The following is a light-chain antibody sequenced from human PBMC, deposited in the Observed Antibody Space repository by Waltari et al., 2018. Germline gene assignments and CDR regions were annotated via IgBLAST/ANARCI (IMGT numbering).Light chain of an antibody. Sequence: DIQMTQSPSSLSASVGDRVTITCQASQDNSNNLNWYQQKPGKAPKLLIYDASNLETGVPSRVSGSGSGTDFTFTISSLQPEDIATYYCQQYDNLPYTFGQGTKLEIK. V-gene: IGKV1-33*01. CDR2: DAS. CDR3: QQYDNLPYT. CDR1: QDNSNN. J-gene: IGKJ2*01.